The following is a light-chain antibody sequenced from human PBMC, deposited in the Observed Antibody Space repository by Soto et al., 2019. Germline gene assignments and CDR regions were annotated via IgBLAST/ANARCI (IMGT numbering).Light chain of an antibody. CDR1: QSVSSY. V-gene: IGKV3-11*01. CDR3: QQRSNWPLYT. J-gene: IGKJ2*01. Sequence: EIVLTQSPATLSLSPGERATLSCRASQSVSSYLAWYQQKPGQAPRLLIYDASNRATGIPARFSGSGSGTDFTITISSLETEDFAVYYCQQRSNWPLYTFGQGTKLEIK. CDR2: DAS.